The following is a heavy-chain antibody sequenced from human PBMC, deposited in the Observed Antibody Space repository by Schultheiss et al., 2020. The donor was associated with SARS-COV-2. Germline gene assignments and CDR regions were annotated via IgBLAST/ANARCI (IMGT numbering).Heavy chain of an antibody. D-gene: IGHD3-10*01. Sequence: SETLSLTCTVSGGSISSYYWSWIRQHPGKGLEWIGYIYYSGSTYYNPSLKSRVTISVDTSKNQFSLKLSSVTAADTAVYYCASASPRLPGEWFDPWGQGTLVTVSS. V-gene: IGHV4-59*06. CDR1: GGSISSYY. CDR3: ASASPRLPGEWFDP. CDR2: IYYSGST. J-gene: IGHJ5*02.